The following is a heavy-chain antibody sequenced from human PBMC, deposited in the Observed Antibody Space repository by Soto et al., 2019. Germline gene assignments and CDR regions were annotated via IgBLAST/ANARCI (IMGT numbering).Heavy chain of an antibody. D-gene: IGHD3-22*01. CDR3: ARGYYESSGYYWVFDY. V-gene: IGHV3-48*01. Sequence: EVQLVESGGGLVQPGGSLRLSCAASGFTFSSYSMNWVRQAPGKGLEWVSYISSSSSTIYYADSVKGRFTISRDNAKNSLYLQMNSLRAEDTAVYYCARGYYESSGYYWVFDYWGQGTLVTVSS. J-gene: IGHJ4*02. CDR1: GFTFSSYS. CDR2: ISSSSSTI.